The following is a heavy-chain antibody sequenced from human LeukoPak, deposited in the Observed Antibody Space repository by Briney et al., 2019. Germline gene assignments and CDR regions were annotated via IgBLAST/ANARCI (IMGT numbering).Heavy chain of an antibody. V-gene: IGHV3-21*01. D-gene: IGHD1-26*01. Sequence: GGTLRLSCEASGFSFSSYSMNWVRQAPGKGLEWVSSISSSRSYIYYADSVKGRFTISRDNAKNSLYLQMNSLRAEDTAVYYCARVAYSGTYRWDYWGQGTLVTVSS. CDR1: GFSFSSYS. J-gene: IGHJ4*02. CDR2: ISSSRSYI. CDR3: ARVAYSGTYRWDY.